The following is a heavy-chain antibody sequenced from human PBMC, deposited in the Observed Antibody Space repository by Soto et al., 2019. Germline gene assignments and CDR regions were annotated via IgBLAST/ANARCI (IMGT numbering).Heavy chain of an antibody. CDR1: GFTFSSYD. J-gene: IGHJ4*02. CDR3: VRRVSGNYDY. V-gene: IGHV3-64*01. Sequence: EVQLAESGGGMVQPGGYLRLSCVASGFTFSSYDMHWVRQAPGKGLEYVSSISSNGGTTYYGNSVKGRFTISRDNSKNTLYLQIGSLRAEDMAVYYCVRRVSGNYDYWGQGTLVTVSS. D-gene: IGHD1-7*01. CDR2: ISSNGGTT.